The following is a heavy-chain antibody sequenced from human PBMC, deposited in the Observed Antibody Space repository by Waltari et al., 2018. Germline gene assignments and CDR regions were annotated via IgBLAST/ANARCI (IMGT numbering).Heavy chain of an antibody. V-gene: IGHV1-69*08. D-gene: IGHD6-19*01. CDR2: IIPIFGTT. Sequence: QVQLVQSGAEVKKPGSSVKVSCKASGGTFSSYAISWVRQAPGQGLEWMGRIIPIFGTTNYAQKFQGRVTITADKSTSTAYMELSSLRSEDTAVYYCARDLIAVAGTGDAFDIWGQGTMVTVSS. CDR3: ARDLIAVAGTGDAFDI. CDR1: GGTFSSYA. J-gene: IGHJ3*02.